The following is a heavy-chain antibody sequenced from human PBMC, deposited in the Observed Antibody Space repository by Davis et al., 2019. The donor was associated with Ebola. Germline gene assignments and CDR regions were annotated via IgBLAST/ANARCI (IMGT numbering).Heavy chain of an antibody. CDR2: ISYDGSNK. Sequence: GGSLRLSCAASGFTFSSYAMHWVRQAPGKGLEWVAVISYDGSNKYYVDSVKGRFTISRDNSKNTLYLQMNSLRAEDTAVYYCARLGDIVVVVAAPFDYWGQGTLVTVSS. V-gene: IGHV3-30-3*01. CDR3: ARLGDIVVVVAAPFDY. D-gene: IGHD2-15*01. J-gene: IGHJ4*02. CDR1: GFTFSSYA.